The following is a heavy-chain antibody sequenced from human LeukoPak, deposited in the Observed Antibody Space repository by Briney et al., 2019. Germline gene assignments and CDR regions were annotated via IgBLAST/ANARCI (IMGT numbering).Heavy chain of an antibody. V-gene: IGHV3-30-3*02. D-gene: IGHD1-1*01. J-gene: IGHJ6*02. CDR2: VSYDGSNK. CDR3: AKEQRLYFYNGMDV. Sequence: PGTSLRLSCAASGFTFSNYAMSWVRQAPGKGLEWVAVVSYDGSNKNYVDSVRGRFTISRDNSRNTLYLQMDSLRAEDTAVYHCAKEQRLYFYNGMDVWGQGTTVTVSS. CDR1: GFTFSNYA.